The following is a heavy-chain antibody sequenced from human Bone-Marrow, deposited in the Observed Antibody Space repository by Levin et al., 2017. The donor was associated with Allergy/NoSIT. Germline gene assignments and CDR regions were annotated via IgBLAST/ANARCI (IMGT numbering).Heavy chain of an antibody. CDR3: ARGSCTGSDCGDGGMDV. Sequence: PSETLSLTCGVYGGSFSGYYWSWIRQSPEKGLEWIGEINHSGIANYSPSLRSRVSITVDNSRRQFSLKLRSVTAADSAVYFCARGSCTGSDCGDGGMDVWGQGTTVTVSS. D-gene: IGHD2-8*02. V-gene: IGHV4-34*01. CDR1: GGSFSGYY. CDR2: INHSGIA. J-gene: IGHJ6*02.